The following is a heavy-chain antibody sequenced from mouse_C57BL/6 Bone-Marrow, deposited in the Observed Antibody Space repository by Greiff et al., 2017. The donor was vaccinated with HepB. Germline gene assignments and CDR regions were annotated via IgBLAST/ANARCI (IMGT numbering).Heavy chain of an antibody. Sequence: QVQLKQPGAELVKPGASVKLSCKASGYTFTSYWMHWVKQRPGQGLEWIGMIHPNSGSTNYNEKFKSKATLTVDKSSSTAYMQLSSLTSEDSAVYYCAKGVYYYGRDAMDYWGQGTSVTVSS. D-gene: IGHD1-1*01. J-gene: IGHJ4*01. CDR3: AKGVYYYGRDAMDY. CDR2: IHPNSGST. V-gene: IGHV1-64*01. CDR1: GYTFTSYW.